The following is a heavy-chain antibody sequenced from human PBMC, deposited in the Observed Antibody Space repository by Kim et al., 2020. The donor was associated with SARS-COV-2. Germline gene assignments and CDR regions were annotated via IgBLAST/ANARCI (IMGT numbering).Heavy chain of an antibody. Sequence: SVKVSCKASGGTFSSYAISWVRQAPGQGLEWMGRIIPILGIANYAQKFQGRVTITADKSTSTAYMELSSLRSEDTAVYYCARDQALIYYGSGDNDAFDIWGPGTMVTVSS. J-gene: IGHJ3*02. V-gene: IGHV1-69*04. CDR3: ARDQALIYYGSGDNDAFDI. D-gene: IGHD3-10*01. CDR2: IIPILGIA. CDR1: GGTFSSYA.